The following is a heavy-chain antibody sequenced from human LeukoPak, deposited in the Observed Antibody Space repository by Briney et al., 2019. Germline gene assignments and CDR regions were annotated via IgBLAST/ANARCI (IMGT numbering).Heavy chain of an antibody. CDR1: GGSISSSYYY. CDR2: IYSSGST. Sequence: SETLSLTCTVSGGSISSSYYYWGWIRQPPGKGLEWIGSIYSSGSTYYNPSLKSRVTISVDTSKNQFSLKLTSVTAADTAVYYCAREALYYDFWSGYYSYYYYGMDVWGQGTTVTVSS. V-gene: IGHV4-39*02. J-gene: IGHJ6*02. CDR3: AREALYYDFWSGYYSYYYYGMDV. D-gene: IGHD3-3*01.